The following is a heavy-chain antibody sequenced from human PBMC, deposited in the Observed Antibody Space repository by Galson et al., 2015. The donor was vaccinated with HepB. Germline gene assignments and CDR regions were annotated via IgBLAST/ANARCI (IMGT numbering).Heavy chain of an antibody. D-gene: IGHD1-26*01. Sequence: SVKVSCKASGYTFTSYYMHWVRQAPGQVLEWMGIINPSGGSTSYAQKFQGRVTMTRDTSTSTVYMELSSLRSEDTAVYYCASTSRSYSAYFQHWGQGTLVTVSS. J-gene: IGHJ1*01. CDR2: INPSGGST. V-gene: IGHV1-46*01. CDR1: GYTFTSYY. CDR3: ASTSRSYSAYFQH.